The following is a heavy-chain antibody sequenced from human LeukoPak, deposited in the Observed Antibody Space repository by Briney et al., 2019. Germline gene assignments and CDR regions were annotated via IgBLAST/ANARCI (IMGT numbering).Heavy chain of an antibody. CDR3: AKDQSRSRYYYYGMDV. J-gene: IGHJ6*02. V-gene: IGHV3-30*18. Sequence: PGGSLRLSCAASGFTFSTYDMHWVRQAPGKGLEWVAVTSYDGGNKYYVDSVKGRFTISRDNSKNTLYLQMNGLRAEDTAVYYCAKDQSRSRYYYYGMDVWGQGTTVTVSS. CDR1: GFTFSTYD. D-gene: IGHD6-6*01. CDR2: TSYDGGNK.